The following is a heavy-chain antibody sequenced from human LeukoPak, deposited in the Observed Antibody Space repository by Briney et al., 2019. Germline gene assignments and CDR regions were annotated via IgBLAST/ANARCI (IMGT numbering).Heavy chain of an antibody. D-gene: IGHD3-22*01. Sequence: GGSLRLSCAASGITVGSNYMSWVRQAPGKGLEWVSIIYASGNIYYADSVKGRFTISRDNSRNTLYLQMNNLRADDTAVYYCARKNNNYYDSSGYYYYWGQGTLVTVSS. CDR2: IYASGNI. CDR1: GITVGSNY. V-gene: IGHV3-53*01. J-gene: IGHJ4*02. CDR3: ARKNNNYYDSSGYYYY.